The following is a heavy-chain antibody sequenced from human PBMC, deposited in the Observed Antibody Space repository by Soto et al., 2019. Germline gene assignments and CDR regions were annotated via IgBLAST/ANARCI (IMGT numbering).Heavy chain of an antibody. CDR3: ARGGLIITGYGMDV. V-gene: IGHV1-69*06. CDR2: IIPTFGTA. J-gene: IGHJ6*02. CDR1: GGTFTSYR. D-gene: IGHD3-22*01. Sequence: SVKVSCKASGGTFTSYRINWVRQAPGQGLEWMGEIIPTFGTANYAQKFQGRVTINADKSTSTAYMELSSLTSEDTAVYYCARGGLIITGYGMDVWGQGTTATVSS.